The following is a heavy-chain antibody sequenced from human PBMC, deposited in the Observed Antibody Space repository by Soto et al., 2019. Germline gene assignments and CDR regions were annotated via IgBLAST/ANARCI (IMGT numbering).Heavy chain of an antibody. Sequence: LRLSCAASGFTFSSYAMSWVRQAPGKGLEWVSAISGSGGSTYYADSVKGRFTISRDNSKNTLYLQMNSLRAEDTAAYYCAKTPVPVGARVYFDYWGQGTLVTVSS. CDR1: GFTFSSYA. CDR3: AKTPVPVGARVYFDY. D-gene: IGHD1-26*01. J-gene: IGHJ4*02. V-gene: IGHV3-23*01. CDR2: ISGSGGST.